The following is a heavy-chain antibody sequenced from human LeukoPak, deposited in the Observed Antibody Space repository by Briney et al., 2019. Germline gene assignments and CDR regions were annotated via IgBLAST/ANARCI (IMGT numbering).Heavy chain of an antibody. CDR3: ARVRGSGSYYLIDY. Sequence: GGSLRLSCAASGFTFSSYGMHWVRQAPGKGLEWAAVIWYDGSNKYYADSVKGRFTISRDNSKNTLYLQMNSLRAEDTAVYYCARVRGSGSYYLIDYWGQGTLVTVSS. J-gene: IGHJ4*02. CDR1: GFTFSSYG. CDR2: IWYDGSNK. D-gene: IGHD3-10*01. V-gene: IGHV3-33*01.